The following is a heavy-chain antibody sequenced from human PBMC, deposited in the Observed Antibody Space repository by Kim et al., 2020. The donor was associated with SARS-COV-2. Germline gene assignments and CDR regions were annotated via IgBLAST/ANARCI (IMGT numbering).Heavy chain of an antibody. CDR1: GGSITSGGYY. V-gene: IGHV4-31*03. D-gene: IGHD3-10*01. CDR3: ARFRMIRGVIITGWFDP. J-gene: IGHJ5*02. Sequence: SDTLSLTCTVSGGSITSGGYYWSWIRQHPGTGLEWIGYIYYSGSTYYNPSLKSRVIISADTAKNQFSLKLNSVTAADTAVDYCARFRMIRGVIITGWFDP. CDR2: IYYSGST.